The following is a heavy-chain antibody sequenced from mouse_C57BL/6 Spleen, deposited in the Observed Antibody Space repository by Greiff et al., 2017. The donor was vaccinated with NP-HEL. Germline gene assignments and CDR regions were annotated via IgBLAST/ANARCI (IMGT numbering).Heavy chain of an antibody. CDR2: INPNNGGT. J-gene: IGHJ3*01. V-gene: IGHV1-26*01. CDR3: ARKEDDQFAY. Sequence: EVQLQQSGPELVKPGASVKISCKASGYTFTDYYMNWVKQSHGKSLEWIGDINPNNGGTSYNQKFKGKATLTVDKSSSTAYMELRSLTSEDSAVYYCARKEDDQFAYWGQGTLVTVSA. CDR1: GYTFTDYY. D-gene: IGHD2-12*01.